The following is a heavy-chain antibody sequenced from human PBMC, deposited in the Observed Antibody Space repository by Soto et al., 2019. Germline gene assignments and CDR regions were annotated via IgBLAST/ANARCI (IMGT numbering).Heavy chain of an antibody. CDR2: IYYSGST. CDR1: GGSISSTTYY. J-gene: IGHJ3*02. CDR3: ARLTDAFEI. V-gene: IGHV4-39*01. Sequence: QLQLQESGPGLVKPSETLSLTCTVSGGSISSTTYYWAWIRHPPGKGLEWVGRIYYSGSTYYNPSLKRRVTISVDTSKNQFSLKLSSVTVADTAVYYCARLTDAFEIWGQGTMVTVSS.